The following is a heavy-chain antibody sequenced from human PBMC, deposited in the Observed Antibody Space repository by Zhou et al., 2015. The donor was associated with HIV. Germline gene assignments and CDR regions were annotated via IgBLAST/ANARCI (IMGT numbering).Heavy chain of an antibody. J-gene: IGHJ4*02. Sequence: VQLVESGGGVVQPGRSLRLSCEASGFTFTSYAMAWVRQAPGKGLEWVSAISGSGGSTYYADSVKGRFTISRDNSKNTLYLQMNSLRAEDTAVYYCAKGTEYSSSSCDYWGQGTLVTVSS. CDR3: AKGTEYSSSSCDY. V-gene: IGHV3-23*04. CDR2: ISGSGGST. CDR1: GFTFTSYA. D-gene: IGHD6-6*01.